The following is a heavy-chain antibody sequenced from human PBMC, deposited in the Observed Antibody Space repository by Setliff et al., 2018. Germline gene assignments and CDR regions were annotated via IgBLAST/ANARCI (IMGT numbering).Heavy chain of an antibody. CDR3: AKGDGYYDFWSGCHDAFDI. Sequence: PGGSLRLSCAASGFTFSSYGMHWVCQAPGKGLEWVAVIWYDGSNKYYADSVKGRFTISRDNSKNTLYLQMNSLRAEDTAVYYCAKGDGYYDFWSGCHDAFDIWGQGTMVTVSS. D-gene: IGHD3-3*01. J-gene: IGHJ3*02. V-gene: IGHV3-33*06. CDR1: GFTFSSYG. CDR2: IWYDGSNK.